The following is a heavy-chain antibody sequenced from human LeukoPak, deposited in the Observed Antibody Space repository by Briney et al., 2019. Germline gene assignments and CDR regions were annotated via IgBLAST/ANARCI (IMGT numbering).Heavy chain of an antibody. CDR3: ARGAGITMIVVVPRLYYFDY. Sequence: SETLSLTCTVSGGSISSSYYYWGWIRQPPGKGLEWIGEINHSGSTNYNPSLKSRVTISVDTSKNQFSLKLSSVTAADTAVYYCARGAGITMIVVVPRLYYFDYWGQGTLVTVSS. CDR2: INHSGST. J-gene: IGHJ4*02. D-gene: IGHD3-22*01. V-gene: IGHV4-39*07. CDR1: GGSISSSYYY.